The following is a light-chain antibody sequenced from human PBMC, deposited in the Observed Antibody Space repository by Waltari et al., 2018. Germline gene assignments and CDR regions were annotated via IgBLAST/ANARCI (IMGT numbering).Light chain of an antibody. J-gene: IGKJ3*01. CDR1: QSVSSN. CDR3: QQYNNWPREFT. Sequence: EIVMTQSPATLSVSPGERATLPCRASQSVSSNLAWYQQKPGQAPRLLIYGASTRATGIPARFSGSGSGTEFTLTISSMQSEDFAVYYCQQYNNWPREFTFGPGTKVDIK. CDR2: GAS. V-gene: IGKV3-15*01.